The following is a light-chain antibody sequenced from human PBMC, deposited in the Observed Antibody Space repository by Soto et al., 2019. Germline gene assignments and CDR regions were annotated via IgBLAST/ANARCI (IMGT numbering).Light chain of an antibody. CDR1: SSNIGAGYD. Sequence: QSVLTQPPSVSGAPGQRVTISCTGSSSNIGAGYDVHWYHQLPGTAPKLLISGSNNRPSGVPDRFSGSTSGTSASLAITGLQAEDEGDYDCQAYDRSLGGFVVFGGGTQLTVL. CDR3: QAYDRSLGGFVV. J-gene: IGLJ2*01. V-gene: IGLV1-40*01. CDR2: GSN.